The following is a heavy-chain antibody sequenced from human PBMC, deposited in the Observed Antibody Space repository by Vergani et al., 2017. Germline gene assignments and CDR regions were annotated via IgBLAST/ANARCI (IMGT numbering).Heavy chain of an antibody. Sequence: QITLKESDPTLVKPTQTLTLTCTFSGFSLSSSGVGVGWIRQPPGKALQWLALIYWNDDKRYSPSLKSRLSITKDTSKNQVVLTMTNMDPVDTATYFCAHETGYWPQNHFDYWGQGTLVTVFS. CDR1: GFSLSSSGVG. CDR3: AHETGYWPQNHFDY. D-gene: IGHD3-9*01. J-gene: IGHJ4*02. CDR2: IYWNDDK. V-gene: IGHV2-5*01.